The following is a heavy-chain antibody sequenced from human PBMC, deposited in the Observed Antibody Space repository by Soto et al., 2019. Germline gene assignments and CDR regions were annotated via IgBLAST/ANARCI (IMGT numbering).Heavy chain of an antibody. Sequence: GGSLRLSCAASGFTFSSYAMSWVRQAPGKGLEWVSAISGSGGSTYYADSVKGRFTISRDNSKNTLYLQMNSLRAEDTAMYYCARDRSCSGANCYRWFDPWGQGTLVTVSS. CDR2: ISGSGGST. CDR3: ARDRSCSGANCYRWFDP. J-gene: IGHJ5*02. D-gene: IGHD2-2*02. V-gene: IGHV3-23*01. CDR1: GFTFSSYA.